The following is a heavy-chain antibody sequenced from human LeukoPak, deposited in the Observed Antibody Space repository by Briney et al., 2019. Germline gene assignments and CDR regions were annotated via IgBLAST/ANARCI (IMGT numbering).Heavy chain of an antibody. Sequence: SETLSLTCTVSGGSISSGGYYWSWIRQPPGKGLEWIGYIYHSGSTYYNPSLKSRVTISVDRSKNQFSLKLSSVTAADTAVYYCAAGATVQIQHWGQGTLVTVSS. J-gene: IGHJ1*01. V-gene: IGHV4-30-2*01. D-gene: IGHD4-11*01. CDR1: GGSISSGGYY. CDR2: IYHSGST. CDR3: AAGATVQIQH.